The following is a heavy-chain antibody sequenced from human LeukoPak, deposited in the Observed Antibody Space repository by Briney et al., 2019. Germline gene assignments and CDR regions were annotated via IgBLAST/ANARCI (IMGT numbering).Heavy chain of an antibody. CDR3: ARDAGYYYYYYGMDV. V-gene: IGHV3-66*01. Sequence: PGGSLRLSCAASGFTVSSNYMSWVRQAPGKGLEWVSVIYSGGSTYYADSVKGRFTISRDNSKNTLYLQMNSLRAEDTAVYYCARDAGYYYYYYGMDVWGQGTTVTVSS. CDR1: GFTVSSNY. J-gene: IGHJ6*02. CDR2: IYSGGST. D-gene: IGHD3-10*01.